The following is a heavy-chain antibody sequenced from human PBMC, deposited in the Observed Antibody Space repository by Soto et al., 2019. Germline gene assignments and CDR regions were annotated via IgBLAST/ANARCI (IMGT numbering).Heavy chain of an antibody. V-gene: IGHV4-4*02. CDR1: GGSISSSNW. J-gene: IGHJ3*02. D-gene: IGHD4-17*01. Sequence: QVQLQESGPGLVKPSGTLSLTCAVSGGSISSSNWWSWVRQPPGKGLEWIGEIYHSGSTNYNPSLTTRVTISVDKSKNQFSLKLSSVTAADTAVYYCARYGSRSLDAFDIWGQGTMVTVSS. CDR3: ARYGSRSLDAFDI. CDR2: IYHSGST.